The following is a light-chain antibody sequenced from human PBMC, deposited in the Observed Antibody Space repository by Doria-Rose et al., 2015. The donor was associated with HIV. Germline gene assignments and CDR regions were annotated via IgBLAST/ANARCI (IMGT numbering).Light chain of an antibody. V-gene: IGKV4-1*01. CDR3: QQYYDTPS. J-gene: IGKJ3*01. Sequence: DIQMTQSPESLGMSLGERATLNCKSNQSLLYTSKNYLAWYQQKPGQPPKLLIYWASTRQYGVPDRFSGSGSGTDFTLTISSLEAEDVAVYYCQQYYDTPSFGPGTTVDIK. CDR1: QSLLYTSKNY. CDR2: WAS.